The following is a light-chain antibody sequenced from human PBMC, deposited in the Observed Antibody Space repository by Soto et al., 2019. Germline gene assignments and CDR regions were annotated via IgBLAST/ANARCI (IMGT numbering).Light chain of an antibody. CDR3: MQSTHWPPYT. V-gene: IGKV2-30*01. CDR1: QSLAYIDGNTY. J-gene: IGKJ2*01. CDR2: YVS. Sequence: EVVMPQSPLSLPVTLGQPASISCSSSQSLAYIDGNTYLTWFHQRPGQSPRRLINYVSNLDSGVPDRFSGSGSGTDFTLKISRVEAEDAGISYCMQSTHWPPYTFGQGTKLEIK.